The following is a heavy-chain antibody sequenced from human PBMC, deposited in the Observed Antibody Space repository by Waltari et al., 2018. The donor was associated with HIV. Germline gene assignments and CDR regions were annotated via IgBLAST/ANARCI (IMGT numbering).Heavy chain of an antibody. V-gene: IGHV3-49*03. CDR2: IRSKPYGGTR. J-gene: IGHJ4*02. D-gene: IGHD2-21*02. CDR3: ARGVNLRCTGDCYSAY. CDR1: GFNFGAYA. Sequence: EVHLVESGGGLVQPGRSLRLSCKASGFNFGAYAVTWFRQAPGKGLEWVGVIRSKPYGGTREYAASVKGRFTISRDDSKNIAFLQMDSLKIEDTAVYYCARGVNLRCTGDCYSAYWGQGTLVTVSS.